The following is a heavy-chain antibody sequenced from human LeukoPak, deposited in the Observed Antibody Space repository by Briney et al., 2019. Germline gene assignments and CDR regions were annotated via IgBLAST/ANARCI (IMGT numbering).Heavy chain of an antibody. CDR2: VSDSGTT. CDR3: ARVSWFPGTSYYYMDV. V-gene: IGHV4-59*01. D-gene: IGHD1-1*01. Sequence: PSETMSLTCTVSGASISSYYWSWIRQPPGKGLEWFGYVSDSGTTNYNPSLKSRVTISVDTSKIQFSLKLSSVTAADTAVYYCARVSWFPGTSYYYMDVWGKGSTVTVSS. J-gene: IGHJ6*03. CDR1: GASISSYY.